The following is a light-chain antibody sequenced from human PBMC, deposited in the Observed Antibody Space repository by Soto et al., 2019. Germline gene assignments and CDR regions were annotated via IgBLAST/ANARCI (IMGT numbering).Light chain of an antibody. V-gene: IGKV1-9*01. CDR1: QGISSY. CDR3: QQLNSYPPFT. CDR2: AAS. J-gene: IGKJ3*01. Sequence: IQLTQSPSSLSASVGDRVTITCRASQGISSYLAWYQQKPGKAPKLLIYAASTLQSGVPSRFSGSGSGTDLTLTISSLQPEDFATYYCQQLNSYPPFTFGPGTKVDIK.